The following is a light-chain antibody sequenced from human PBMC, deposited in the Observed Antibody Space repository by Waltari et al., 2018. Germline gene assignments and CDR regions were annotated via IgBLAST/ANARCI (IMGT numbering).Light chain of an antibody. CDR1: ILRTYY. J-gene: IGLJ2*01. Sequence: SSDLTQDPAVSVALGQTVRITCQGDILRTYYGNWCRQKPGQPPELVIYVKNNRPSGIPDRFSASSSGNTASLIITGAQAEDEADYYCSSRELSGHVVFGGGTRLTVL. CDR3: SSRELSGHVV. CDR2: VKN. V-gene: IGLV3-19*01.